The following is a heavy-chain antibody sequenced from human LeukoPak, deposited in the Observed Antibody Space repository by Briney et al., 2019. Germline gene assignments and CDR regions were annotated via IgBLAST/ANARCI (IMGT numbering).Heavy chain of an antibody. D-gene: IGHD6-13*01. CDR3: AREHSSSWRPFDY. V-gene: IGHV4-38-2*02. CDR2: IYHSGST. J-gene: IGHJ4*02. Sequence: SETLSLTCAVSGYSITTGRYWGWIRQPPGKGLEWIGSIYHSGSTYYNPSLKSRVTISVDTSKNQFSLKLSSVTAADTAVYYCAREHSSSWRPFDYWGQGTLVTVSS. CDR1: GYSITTGRY.